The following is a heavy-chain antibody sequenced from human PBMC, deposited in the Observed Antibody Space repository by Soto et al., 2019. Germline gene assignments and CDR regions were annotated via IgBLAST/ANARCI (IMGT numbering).Heavy chain of an antibody. Sequence: SVKVSCKASGGTFSSYTISWVRQAPGQGLEWMGRIIPILGIANYAQKFQGRVTITADKSTSTAYMELSSLRSEDTAVYYCARDHLDIVVVPAAMGSPPPDHNLFDSWGQGTLVT. D-gene: IGHD2-2*03. V-gene: IGHV1-69*04. CDR1: GGTFSSYT. CDR3: ARDHLDIVVVPAAMGSPPPDHNLFDS. CDR2: IIPILGIA. J-gene: IGHJ5*01.